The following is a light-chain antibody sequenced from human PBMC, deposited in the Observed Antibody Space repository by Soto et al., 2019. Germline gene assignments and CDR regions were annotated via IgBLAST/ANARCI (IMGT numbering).Light chain of an antibody. Sequence: EIVLTQSPATLSLSPGERATLSYRASQSVSSYLAWYQQKPGQAPRLLIYDASNRATGIPARFSGSGSGTDFTLTISSLEPEDFAVYYCQQRGNWWTFGQGTKVEIK. V-gene: IGKV3-11*01. CDR2: DAS. J-gene: IGKJ1*01. CDR3: QQRGNWWT. CDR1: QSVSSY.